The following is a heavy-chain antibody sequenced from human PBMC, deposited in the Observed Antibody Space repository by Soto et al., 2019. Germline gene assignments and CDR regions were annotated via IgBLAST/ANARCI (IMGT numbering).Heavy chain of an antibody. D-gene: IGHD1-1*01. Sequence: PSETLSLTCTVSGGSISSGDYYWSWIRQPPGKGLEWIGYIYYSGSTYYNPSLRSRVTISVDTSKNQFSLRLGSVTAADTAVYYCARVGSPGGYYYYGMDVWGQGTTVTVSS. V-gene: IGHV4-30-4*01. J-gene: IGHJ6*02. CDR2: IYYSGST. CDR3: ARVGSPGGYYYYGMDV. CDR1: GGSISSGDYY.